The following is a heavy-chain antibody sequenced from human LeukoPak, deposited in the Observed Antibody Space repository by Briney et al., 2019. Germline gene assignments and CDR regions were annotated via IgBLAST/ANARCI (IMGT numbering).Heavy chain of an antibody. D-gene: IGHD6-13*01. CDR2: INPNSGGT. Sequence: ASVKVSCKASGYTFTGYYMHWVRQAPGQGLEWMGWINPNSGGTNYAQKFQGRVTMTRDTSISTAYMELSRLRSDDTAVYYCARQGAAAGTAYWFDPWGQGTLVTVSS. J-gene: IGHJ5*02. V-gene: IGHV1-2*02. CDR1: GYTFTGYY. CDR3: ARQGAAAGTAYWFDP.